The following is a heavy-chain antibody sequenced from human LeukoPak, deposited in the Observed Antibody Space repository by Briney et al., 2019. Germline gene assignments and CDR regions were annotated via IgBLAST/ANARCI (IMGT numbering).Heavy chain of an antibody. V-gene: IGHV3-30*04. Sequence: GRSLRLSCAASGFTFSSYAMHWVRQAPGKGLEWVAVISYDGSNKYYANSVKGRFTISRDNSKNTLYLQMNSLRAEDTAVYYCAKDPRDIVVVPAAILCNWFDPWGQGTLVTVSS. CDR3: AKDPRDIVVVPAAILCNWFDP. D-gene: IGHD2-2*01. CDR1: GFTFSSYA. J-gene: IGHJ5*02. CDR2: ISYDGSNK.